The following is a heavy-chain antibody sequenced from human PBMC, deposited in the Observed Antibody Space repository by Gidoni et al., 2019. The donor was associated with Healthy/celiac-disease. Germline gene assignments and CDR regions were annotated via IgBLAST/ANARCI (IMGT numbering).Heavy chain of an antibody. Sequence: QVQLVESGGGVVQPGRSLRLSCAASGFPFRSYAMHWVRQAPGKGLEWVAVISYDGSNKYYADSVKGRFTISRDNSKNTLYLQMNSLRAEDTAVYYCARSLTLDYWGQGTLVTVSS. CDR1: GFPFRSYA. V-gene: IGHV3-30-3*01. CDR3: ARSLTLDY. CDR2: ISYDGSNK. D-gene: IGHD3-9*01. J-gene: IGHJ4*02.